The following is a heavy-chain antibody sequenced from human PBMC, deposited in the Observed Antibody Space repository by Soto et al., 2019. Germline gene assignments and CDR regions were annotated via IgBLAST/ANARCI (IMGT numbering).Heavy chain of an antibody. V-gene: IGHV3-7*01. Sequence: GGSLRLSCAASGFTFSSYWMSWVRQAPGKGLEWVANIKQDGSEKYYVDSVKGRFTISRDNAKNSLYLQMNSLRAEDTAVYYCARDNWSMGYYMDVWGKGTTVTVSS. CDR1: GFTFSSYW. D-gene: IGHD1-20*01. CDR3: ARDNWSMGYYMDV. J-gene: IGHJ6*03. CDR2: IKQDGSEK.